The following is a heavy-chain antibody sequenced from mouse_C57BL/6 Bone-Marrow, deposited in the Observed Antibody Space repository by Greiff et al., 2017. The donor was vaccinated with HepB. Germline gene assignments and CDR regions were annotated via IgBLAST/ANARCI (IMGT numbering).Heavy chain of an antibody. J-gene: IGHJ3*01. D-gene: IGHD2-4*01. CDR2: IYPRSGNT. V-gene: IGHV1-81*01. CDR1: GYTFTSYG. CDR3: ARSLIYYDYTWFAY. Sequence: LQESGAELARPGASVKLSCKASGYTFTSYGISWVKQRTGQGLEWIGEIYPRSGNTYYNEKFKGKATLTADQSSSTAYMELRSLTSEDSAVYFCARSLIYYDYTWFAYWGQGTLVTVSA.